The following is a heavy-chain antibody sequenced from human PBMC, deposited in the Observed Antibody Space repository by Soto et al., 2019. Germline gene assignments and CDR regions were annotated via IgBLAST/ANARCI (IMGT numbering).Heavy chain of an antibody. J-gene: IGHJ2*01. CDR1: GFTATSYA. CDR2: ISGDDISI. D-gene: IGHD3-16*01. Sequence: EVQLLESGGGLVQAGGYLRLSCAASGFTATSYAMSWVRQAPGRGLEWVSGISGDDISIYYADSVKGRFTISRDNSKNTLYLQMSGLRVENTAVCYRAKVFWGVNTFWYLVLGVRGTLVTVAS. CDR3: AKVFWGVNTFWYLVL. V-gene: IGHV3-23*01.